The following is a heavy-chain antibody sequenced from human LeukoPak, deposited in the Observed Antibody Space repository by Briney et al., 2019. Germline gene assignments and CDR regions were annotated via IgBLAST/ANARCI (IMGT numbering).Heavy chain of an antibody. CDR2: IYTSGST. J-gene: IGHJ6*03. CDR3: ASGGFVVLPAAISYYYYMDV. CDR1: GGSISSYY. D-gene: IGHD2-2*02. V-gene: IGHV4-4*09. Sequence: PSETLSLTCTVSGGSISSYYWSWIRQPPGKGLEWIGYIYTSGSTNYNPSLKSRVTISVDTSKNQFSLKLSSVTAADTALYYCASGGFVVLPAAISYYYYMDVWGKGTTVTVSS.